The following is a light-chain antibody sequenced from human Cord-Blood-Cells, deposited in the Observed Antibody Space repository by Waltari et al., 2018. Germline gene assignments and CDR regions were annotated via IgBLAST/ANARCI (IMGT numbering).Light chain of an antibody. CDR2: AAS. J-gene: IGKJ4*01. CDR3: QQSYSTPLT. V-gene: IGKV1-39*01. CDR1: QSISSY. Sequence: QMTQSPSSLSEFVGDRVTITCRASQSISSYLNWYQQKPGKAPKLLIYAASSLQSGVPSRFSGSGSGTDFTLTISSLQPEDFATYYCQQSYSTPLTFGGGTKVEIK.